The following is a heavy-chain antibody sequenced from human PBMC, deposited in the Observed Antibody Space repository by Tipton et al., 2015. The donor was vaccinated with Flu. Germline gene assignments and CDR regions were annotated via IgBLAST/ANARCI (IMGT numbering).Heavy chain of an antibody. J-gene: IGHJ1*01. Sequence: TLSLTCTVTGDSIRSTNYFCAWIRQPPGKRLELIGSIFPSGTTYYNPSLKSRVSISRDTSKNQFSLNLTSLSAADTAVYYCARGPDFWSGLGEYFQHWGQGTLVSVSS. CDR3: ARGPDFWSGLGEYFQH. D-gene: IGHD3-3*01. CDR1: GDSIRSTNYF. CDR2: IFPSGTT. V-gene: IGHV4-39*07.